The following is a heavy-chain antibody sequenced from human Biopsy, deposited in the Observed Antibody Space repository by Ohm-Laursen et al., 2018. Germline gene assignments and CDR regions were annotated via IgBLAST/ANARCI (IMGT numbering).Heavy chain of an antibody. J-gene: IGHJ2*01. Sequence: AASVKASCKASGYTFTDSYMHWVRQAPGQGLEWMGWINPNSGGTNYAQKFQGRVTMTRDTSMSTAYMELNRLRSDDTAVYYCARGGLNYWYFDLWGRGILVTVSS. D-gene: IGHD1-26*01. V-gene: IGHV1-2*02. CDR3: ARGGLNYWYFDL. CDR2: INPNSGGT. CDR1: GYTFTDSY.